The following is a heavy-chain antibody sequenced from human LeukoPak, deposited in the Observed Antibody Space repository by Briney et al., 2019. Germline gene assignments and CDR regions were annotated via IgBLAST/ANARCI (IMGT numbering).Heavy chain of an antibody. J-gene: IGHJ4*02. Sequence: PGGSLRLSCAASGFTFSSYWMHWVRQAPGKGLVWVSRINSDGSSTSYADPVKGRFTTSRDNAKNSLYLQMNSLRAEDTAVYYCARGSDILRGTPFDYWGQGTLVTVSS. CDR3: ARGSDILRGTPFDY. CDR1: GFTFSSYW. CDR2: INSDGSST. V-gene: IGHV3-74*01. D-gene: IGHD1-14*01.